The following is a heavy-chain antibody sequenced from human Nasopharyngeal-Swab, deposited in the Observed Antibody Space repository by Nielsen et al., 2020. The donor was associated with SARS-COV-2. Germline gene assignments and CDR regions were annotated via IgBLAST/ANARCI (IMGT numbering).Heavy chain of an antibody. J-gene: IGHJ6*02. CDR2: ISRSAATI. D-gene: IGHD3-16*02. Sequence: WIRQPPGTGLEWISFISRSAATIYYADSVKGRFTISRDNAKNALYLQLSDLRPEDTAVYYCARNGGPLSDYYFYYAMDVWGQGTSVTVSS. V-gene: IGHV3-48*03. CDR3: ARNGGPLSDYYFYYAMDV.